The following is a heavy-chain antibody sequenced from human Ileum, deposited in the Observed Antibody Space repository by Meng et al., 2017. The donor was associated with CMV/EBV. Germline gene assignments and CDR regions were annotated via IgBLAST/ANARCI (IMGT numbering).Heavy chain of an antibody. Sequence: QLQLQESGPGLVKSSETLSLTCTVAGGSISNVLYYLGWIRQPPGKGLEWIGSIYYTGGTHYSPSLKSRVTISLDTSKNHLSLMLSSVTAADTAVYYCARLFGYSYGAIDYWGQGTLVTSPQ. CDR3: ARLFGYSYGAIDY. CDR2: IYYTGGT. D-gene: IGHD5-18*01. CDR1: GGSISNVLYY. V-gene: IGHV4-39*02. J-gene: IGHJ4*02.